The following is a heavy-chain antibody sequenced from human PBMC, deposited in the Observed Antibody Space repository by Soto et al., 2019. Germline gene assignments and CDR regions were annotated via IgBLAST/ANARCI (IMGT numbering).Heavy chain of an antibody. J-gene: IGHJ4*02. D-gene: IGHD3-22*01. V-gene: IGHV3-23*01. CDR2: ITGSGGHT. Sequence: EVQVLESGGNLVQPGGSLRLSCAASGFTFSSYAMSWVRQAPGKGLEWVSAITGSGGHTYYADSVKGRFTISRDNSKNTPYLQMDSLRVEDAAVYHCAKGSSGFRPYYFDYWGQGTLVTVSS. CDR1: GFTFSSYA. CDR3: AKGSSGFRPYYFDY.